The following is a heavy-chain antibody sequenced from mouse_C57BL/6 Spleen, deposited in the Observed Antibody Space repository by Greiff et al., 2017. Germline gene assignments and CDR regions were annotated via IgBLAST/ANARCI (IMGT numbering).Heavy chain of an antibody. CDR2: IDPSDSYT. V-gene: IGHV1-69*01. CDR3: ARCSSSSFAY. J-gene: IGHJ3*01. Sequence: VQLQQPGAELVMPGASVKLSCKASGYTFTSYWMHWVKQRPGQGLEWIGEIDPSDSYTNYNQKFKGKSTLTVDKSSSTAYMQLSSLTSEDSAVYYCARCSSSSFAYWGQGTLVTVSA. CDR1: GYTFTSYW. D-gene: IGHD1-1*01.